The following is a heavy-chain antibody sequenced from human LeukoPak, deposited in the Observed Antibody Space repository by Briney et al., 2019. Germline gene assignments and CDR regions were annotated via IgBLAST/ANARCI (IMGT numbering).Heavy chain of an antibody. CDR3: ARGCDQRERFDY. CDR1: GGSISSYY. J-gene: IGHJ4*02. Sequence: SETLSLTCTVSGGSISSYYWSWIRQPPGKGLEWIGYIYYSGSTNYNPSLKSRVTISVDTSKNQFSLKLSSVTAADTAVYYCARGCDQRERFDYWGEGTLVTVSS. D-gene: IGHD2-2*01. V-gene: IGHV4-59*01. CDR2: IYYSGST.